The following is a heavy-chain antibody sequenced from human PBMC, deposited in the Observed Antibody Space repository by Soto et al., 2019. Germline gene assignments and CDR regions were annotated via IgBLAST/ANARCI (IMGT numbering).Heavy chain of an antibody. V-gene: IGHV3-15*02. J-gene: IGHJ4*02. Sequence: EVQLVESGGALVEPGGSLRLSCAASGFTFNNARMSWVRQAPGKGLDWVGRIDGGKTDFAAPVEGRFTFSRDDSRNTLFLQMXXXXXXXXXXXXXXXNXAAKVGTLSYWGQGTLVTVSS. D-gene: IGHD1-26*01. CDR3: XXNXAAKVGTLSY. CDR1: GFTFNNAR. CDR2: IDGGKT.